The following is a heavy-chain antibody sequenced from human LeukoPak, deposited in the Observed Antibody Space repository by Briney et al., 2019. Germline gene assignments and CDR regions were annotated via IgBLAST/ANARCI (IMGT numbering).Heavy chain of an antibody. J-gene: IGHJ5*02. D-gene: IGHD3-22*01. CDR1: GGSISSGGYY. V-gene: IGHV4-31*03. CDR2: IYYSGST. Sequence: SETLSLTCTVSGGSISSGGYYWSWIRQHPGKGLEWIGYIYYSGSTYYNPSLKSRVTISVDTSKNQFSLKLSSVTAADTAVYYCARDGSSGYNGWFDPWGQGTLVTVSS. CDR3: ARDGSSGYNGWFDP.